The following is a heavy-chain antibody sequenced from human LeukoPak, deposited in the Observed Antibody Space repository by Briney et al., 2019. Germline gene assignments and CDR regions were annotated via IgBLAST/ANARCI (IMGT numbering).Heavy chain of an antibody. J-gene: IGHJ4*02. Sequence: PGGSLRLSCAASGFTFSSYAMTWIRQAPGKGLERVSAISGSGGSTYYADSVKGRFTISRDNSKNTLYLQMNSLRAEDTAVYYCAKSGIMITFGGVIVLPYFDYCGQGTLVTVSS. CDR3: AKSGIMITFGGVIVLPYFDY. D-gene: IGHD3-16*02. CDR2: ISGSGGST. V-gene: IGHV3-23*01. CDR1: GFTFSSYA.